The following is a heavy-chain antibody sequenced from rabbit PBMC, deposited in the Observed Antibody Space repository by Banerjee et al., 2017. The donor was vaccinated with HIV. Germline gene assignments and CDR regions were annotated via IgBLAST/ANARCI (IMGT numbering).Heavy chain of an antibody. J-gene: IGHJ4*01. CDR2: TYTGSANT. V-gene: IGHV1S7*01. Sequence: QLEESGGGVVQPEGSLTLTCTASGFSFSTYYICWVRQAPGKGLEWIGCTYTGSANTYYASWVNGRFTISSHNAQNTLYLQLNSLTAADTATYFCARSPDNAWIYFNLWGPGTLVTVS. D-gene: IGHD6-1*01. CDR1: GFSFSTYY. CDR3: ARSPDNAWIYFNL.